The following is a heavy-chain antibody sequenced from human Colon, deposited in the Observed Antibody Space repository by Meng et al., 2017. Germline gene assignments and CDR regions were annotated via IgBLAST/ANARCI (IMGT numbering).Heavy chain of an antibody. J-gene: IGHJ4*01. CDR3: ARDRSPSYYYDSSGYYYNDY. V-gene: IGHV1-18*01. CDR1: GYTFTSYG. Sequence: ASVKVSCKASGYTFTSYGISWVRQAPGQGLEWMGWISAYNGNTNYAQKLQGRVTMTTDTSTSTAYMELRSLRSDDTAVYYCARDRSPSYYYDSSGYYYNDYWGQGTQVTVSS. D-gene: IGHD3-22*01. CDR2: ISAYNGNT.